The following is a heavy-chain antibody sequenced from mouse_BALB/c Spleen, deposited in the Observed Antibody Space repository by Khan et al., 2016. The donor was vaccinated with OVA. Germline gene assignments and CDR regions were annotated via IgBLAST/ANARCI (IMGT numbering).Heavy chain of an antibody. CDR2: ISTYYGDV. Sequence: QVQLKESGAELVRPGVSVKISCKGSGYTFTDFTIHWVKQSHAQSLEWIGVISTYYGDVTYNQKFKGKATMTVDKSSSTTYMELARLTSEDSAIYICTRGGGGNRFAYWGQGTLVTVSA. J-gene: IGHJ3*01. CDR3: TRGGGGNRFAY. V-gene: IGHV1S137*01. CDR1: GYTFTDFT.